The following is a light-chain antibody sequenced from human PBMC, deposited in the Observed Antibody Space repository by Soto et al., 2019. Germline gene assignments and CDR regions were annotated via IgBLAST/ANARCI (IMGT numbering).Light chain of an antibody. Sequence: DILLTQSPSSLSASVGDRVTITCRASQGINTDLAWYQQKPGKAPKSLIYSASSLQRGVPSRFSGSGSGTDFTFTITSLQPEDIATYYCQQYDILPITFGGGTKVDIK. CDR3: QQYDILPIT. CDR1: QGINTD. V-gene: IGKV1-9*01. J-gene: IGKJ4*01. CDR2: SAS.